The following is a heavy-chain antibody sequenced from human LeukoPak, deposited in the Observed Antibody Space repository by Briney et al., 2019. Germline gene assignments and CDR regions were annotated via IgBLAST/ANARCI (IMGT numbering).Heavy chain of an antibody. V-gene: IGHV3-7*01. CDR3: ARGTIAGSGMEAFDY. D-gene: IGHD6-13*01. CDR2: IEQDGSEK. Sequence: PGGSLRLSCAASGFTFSIYWMSWVRQAPGKGLEWVANIEQDGSEKYYVDSVKGRFTISRDNAKNSLYLQMNSLRAEDTAVYYCARGTIAGSGMEAFDYWGQGTLVTVS. CDR1: GFTFSIYW. J-gene: IGHJ4*02.